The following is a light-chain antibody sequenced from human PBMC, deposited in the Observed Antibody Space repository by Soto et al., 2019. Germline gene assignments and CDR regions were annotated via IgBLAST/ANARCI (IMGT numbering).Light chain of an antibody. CDR2: KVS. CDR3: MQSTHLPNT. V-gene: IGKV2D-29*01. CDR1: QSLLHRNGYNY. J-gene: IGKJ5*01. Sequence: DVVMTQSPLSLPVTPGEPASISCRSSQSLLHRNGYNYLDWYVQKAGQPPQLLIYKVSNRFSGVSERFSGSASGTDFRLTISRVEAEDFGVYYCMQSTHLPNTFGQGTRLEIK.